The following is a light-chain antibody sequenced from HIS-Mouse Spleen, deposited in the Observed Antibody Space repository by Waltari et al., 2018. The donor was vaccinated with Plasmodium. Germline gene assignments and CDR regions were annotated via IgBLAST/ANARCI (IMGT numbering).Light chain of an antibody. CDR2: LNSDGSH. V-gene: IGLV4-69*01. J-gene: IGLJ2*01. CDR1: SGHSSSA. Sequence: QLVLTQSPSASASLGASVKLHCTMSSGHSSSAIAWHQQQPEKGPRYLTKLNSDGSHSKGDGIPDRFSGSSSGAERYLTISSLQSEDEADYYCQTWGTGMGVFGGGTKLTVL. CDR3: QTWGTGMGV.